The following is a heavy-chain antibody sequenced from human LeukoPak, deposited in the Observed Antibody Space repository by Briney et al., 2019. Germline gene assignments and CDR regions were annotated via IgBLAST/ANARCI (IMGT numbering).Heavy chain of an antibody. CDR3: ARDPAHYYYTDV. CDR1: GYTFTGYY. J-gene: IGHJ6*03. Sequence: ASVKVSYKASGYTFTGYYIHWVRQAPGQGLEWMVWIDPNSGATKYAQKFQDRFTMTRDTSISTPHMELSRLRSDDTALYYCARDPAHYYYTDVWGKGTTVTVSS. V-gene: IGHV1-2*02. CDR2: IDPNSGAT.